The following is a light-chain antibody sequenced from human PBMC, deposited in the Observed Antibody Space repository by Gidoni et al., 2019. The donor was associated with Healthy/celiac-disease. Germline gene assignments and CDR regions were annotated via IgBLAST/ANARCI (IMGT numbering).Light chain of an antibody. Sequence: DIQMTQTPSSLSASVGDRVTTTCRASQRISSYLNWYQQKPGKAPKLLIYAASSLQSGVPSRFSGSGSGTDFTLTISSLQPEDFATYYCQQSYSTPLTFGGETKVEIK. CDR3: QQSYSTPLT. J-gene: IGKJ4*01. CDR2: AAS. V-gene: IGKV1-39*01. CDR1: QRISSY.